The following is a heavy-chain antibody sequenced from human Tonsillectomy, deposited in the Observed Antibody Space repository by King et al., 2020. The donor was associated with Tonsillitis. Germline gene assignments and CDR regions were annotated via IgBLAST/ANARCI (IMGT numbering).Heavy chain of an antibody. D-gene: IGHD3-10*01. Sequence: VQLVESGGGVVRPGGSLRLSCAASGFTFDQYGMSWVRQAPGKGLEWISGIDWHGGTTGYAGCVKGRFTISRDNANNSLYLQMNSLRAEDTALYHCVRDYYGSGTTQTFDIWGHGTMVTVSS. CDR2: IDWHGGTT. CDR3: VRDYYGSGTTQTFDI. J-gene: IGHJ3*02. V-gene: IGHV3-20*01. CDR1: GFTFDQYG.